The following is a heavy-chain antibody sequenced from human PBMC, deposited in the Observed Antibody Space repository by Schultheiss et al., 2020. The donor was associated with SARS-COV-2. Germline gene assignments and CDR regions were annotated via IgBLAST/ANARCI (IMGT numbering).Heavy chain of an antibody. CDR1: GGTFSSYA. J-gene: IGHJ4*02. V-gene: IGHV1-18*01. Sequence: ASVKVSCKASGGTFSSYAISWVRQAPGQGLEWMGWISAYIGNTNYAQKVQGRVTVTTDTSTDTAYMELRSLRSDDTDVYYCARASQWELLSQADYWGQGTLVTVSS. CDR2: ISAYIGNT. D-gene: IGHD1-26*01. CDR3: ARASQWELLSQADY.